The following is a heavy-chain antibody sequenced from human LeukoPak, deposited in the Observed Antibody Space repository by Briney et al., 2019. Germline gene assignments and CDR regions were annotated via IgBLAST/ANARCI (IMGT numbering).Heavy chain of an antibody. V-gene: IGHV3-72*01. CDR2: TRNKANSYTT. CDR3: VRVRYSYGYGYFDY. D-gene: IGHD5-18*01. J-gene: IGHJ4*02. Sequence: PGGSLRLSCAASGLSFSDHYMDWVRQAPGKGLEWVGRTRNKANSYTTEYAASVKGRFTISKEDSKNSLYLQMNSLKTEDTAVYYCVRVRYSYGYGYFDYWGQGTLVTVSS. CDR1: GLSFSDHY.